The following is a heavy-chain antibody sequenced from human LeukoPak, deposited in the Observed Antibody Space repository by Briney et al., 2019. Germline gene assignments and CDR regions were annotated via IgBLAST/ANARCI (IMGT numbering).Heavy chain of an antibody. Sequence: SETLSLTCTVSGSSISSYYWSWVRQPPGKGLEWIGYIYYSGNTNYNPSLKSRLTMSAGRSRNQFSLNLNSVTAADTAVYYCARINWNYFDYWGQGILVTVAS. D-gene: IGHD3-3*01. J-gene: IGHJ4*02. CDR3: ARINWNYFDY. CDR2: IYYSGNT. V-gene: IGHV4-59*08. CDR1: GSSISSYY.